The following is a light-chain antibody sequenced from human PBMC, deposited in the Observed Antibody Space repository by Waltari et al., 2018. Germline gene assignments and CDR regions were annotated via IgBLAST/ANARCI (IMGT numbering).Light chain of an antibody. CDR2: DNN. Sequence: QSVLPQPPSVSAAPGQKVTIPRPGSTPNLGNYFVSWYQHLPGTAPNLPIYDNNKRPSGIPDRFSGSKSGTSATLGITGLQTGDEADYYCGTWDNNLNAWVFGGGTKLTVL. CDR3: GTWDNNLNAWV. CDR1: TPNLGNYF. J-gene: IGLJ3*02. V-gene: IGLV1-51*01.